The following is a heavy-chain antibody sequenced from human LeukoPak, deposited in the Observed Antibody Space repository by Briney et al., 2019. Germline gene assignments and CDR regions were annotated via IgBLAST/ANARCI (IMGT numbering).Heavy chain of an antibody. Sequence: QPGGGLRVSCAAPGVTFCSDWMHWGRHAPGKGGGWVSRINSDGSSTSYADSVKGRFTLSPDNAKTALYLQMNSLRAEDTAVYYCARSARFGLYYFDYWGQGTLVTVSS. D-gene: IGHD3-16*01. CDR3: ARSARFGLYYFDY. CDR2: INSDGSST. V-gene: IGHV3-74*01. CDR1: GVTFCSDW. J-gene: IGHJ4*02.